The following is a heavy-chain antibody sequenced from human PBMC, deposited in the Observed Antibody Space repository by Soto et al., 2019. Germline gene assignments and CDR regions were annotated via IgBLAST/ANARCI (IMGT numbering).Heavy chain of an antibody. D-gene: IGHD3-16*01. CDR3: ARDNPLRLGERQAIDI. CDR1: GGSISSGGYY. J-gene: IGHJ3*02. V-gene: IGHV4-31*03. CDR2: IYYSGST. Sequence: SETLSLTCTVSGGSISSGGYYWSWIRQHPGKGLEWIGYIYYSGSTYYNPSLKSRVTISVDTSKNQFSLKLSSVTAADTAVYYCARDNPLRLGERQAIDIWGQGTMVTVSS.